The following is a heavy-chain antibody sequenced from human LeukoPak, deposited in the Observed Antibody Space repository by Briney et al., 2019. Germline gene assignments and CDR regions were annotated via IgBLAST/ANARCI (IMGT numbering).Heavy chain of an antibody. J-gene: IGHJ4*02. CDR1: GFSLSNYG. Sequence: HPGGSLRLSCAASGFSLSNYGLHWVRQGPGKGLEWLAVINYDGSNRYYADSVKGRFTISKDSSENTLYLQMNRLRADDTAMYYCARWGGTRQFYFDYWGQGTLATVSS. CDR3: ARWGGTRQFYFDY. V-gene: IGHV3-33*01. CDR2: INYDGSNR. D-gene: IGHD3-16*01.